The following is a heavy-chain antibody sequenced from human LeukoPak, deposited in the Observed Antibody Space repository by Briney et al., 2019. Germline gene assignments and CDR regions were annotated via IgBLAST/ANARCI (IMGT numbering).Heavy chain of an antibody. J-gene: IGHJ4*02. CDR2: IYYSGST. D-gene: IGHD3-22*01. V-gene: IGHV4-59*01. CDR1: GGSISSYY. Sequence: SETLSLTCTVSGGSISSYYWSWIRQPPGKGLEWIGYIYYSGSTNYNPSLKSRVTISVDTSKNQFSLKLSSVTAADTAVYYCARGYYDSSGYYYDYWGQGTLVTVSS. CDR3: ARGYYDSSGYYYDY.